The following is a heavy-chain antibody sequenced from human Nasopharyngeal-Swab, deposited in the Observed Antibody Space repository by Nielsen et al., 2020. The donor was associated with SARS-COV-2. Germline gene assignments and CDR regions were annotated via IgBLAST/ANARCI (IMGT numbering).Heavy chain of an antibody. CDR3: ARDGFGESHYYYDYGMDV. Sequence: GESLKISCAASGFTFSNYSMNWVRQAPGKGLEWVSSISRSTSYIYYADSVKGRFTISRDNAKNSLYLQMNSLRAEDTAVYYCARDGFGESHYYYDYGMDVWGQGTPVTVSS. CDR2: ISRSTSYI. V-gene: IGHV3-21*01. J-gene: IGHJ6*02. D-gene: IGHD3-10*01. CDR1: GFTFSNYS.